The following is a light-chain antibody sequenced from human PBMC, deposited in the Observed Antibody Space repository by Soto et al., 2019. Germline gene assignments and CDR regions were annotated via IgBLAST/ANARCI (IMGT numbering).Light chain of an antibody. CDR1: QGIGTS. CDR3: QKYNAAPLS. J-gene: IGKJ4*01. Sequence: DIQMTQSPSSLSAYVGDRVTITCRASQGIGTSLVWYQQKPGKAPRLLIHGASTLQSGVPSRFSGSGSGTDFTLIISSLQPEDVATYYCQKYNAAPLSVGGGTKVEIK. V-gene: IGKV1-27*01. CDR2: GAS.